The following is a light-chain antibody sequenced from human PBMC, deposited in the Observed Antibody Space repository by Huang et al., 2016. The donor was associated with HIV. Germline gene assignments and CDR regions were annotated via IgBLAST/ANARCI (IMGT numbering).Light chain of an antibody. Sequence: DIQMTQSPSSLSASVGDRVTITWQASHDICNSLNWYQQKPGKAPKLLIYDASNLQTGVPSRFSGSGSGTDFSFTISSLQPEDIATYFCQQYDDLPYTYGQGTKLEIK. J-gene: IGKJ2*01. CDR2: DAS. CDR3: QQYDDLPYT. CDR1: HDICNS. V-gene: IGKV1-33*01.